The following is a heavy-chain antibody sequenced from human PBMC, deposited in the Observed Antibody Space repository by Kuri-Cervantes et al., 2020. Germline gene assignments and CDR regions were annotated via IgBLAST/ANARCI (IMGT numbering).Heavy chain of an antibody. D-gene: IGHD6-13*01. J-gene: IGHJ4*02. V-gene: IGHV3-21*01. CDR1: GFTFSNSS. Sequence: GGSLRLSCAASGFTFSNSSMNWARQAPGKGLEWVSSISGTGAYTHYADSVKGRFTISRDNSKNTLYLQMDSLRAEDTAVYYCARDHSRTWFLHFDYWGQGTLVTVSS. CDR2: ISGTGAYT. CDR3: ARDHSRTWFLHFDY.